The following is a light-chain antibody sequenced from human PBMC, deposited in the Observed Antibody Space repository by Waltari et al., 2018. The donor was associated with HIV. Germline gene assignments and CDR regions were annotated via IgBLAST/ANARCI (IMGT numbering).Light chain of an antibody. CDR3: QQGYTLPLT. J-gene: IGKJ4*01. V-gene: IGKV1-39*01. CDR1: HNINTY. Sequence: DIQLTQSPSSLSASVGAGVTITCRASHNINTYLHWYQQKPGKAPTLLVYAGTILQSGVPSSLEGGGATTDVPLPRSSLQPNVFATYLCQQGYTLPLTVGGGTRVEF. CDR2: AGT.